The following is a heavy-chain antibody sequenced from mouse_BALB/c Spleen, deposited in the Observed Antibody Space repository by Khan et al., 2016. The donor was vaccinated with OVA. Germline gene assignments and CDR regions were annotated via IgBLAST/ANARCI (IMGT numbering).Heavy chain of an antibody. D-gene: IGHD1-1*01. CDR1: GFTFSSFG. V-gene: IGHV5-17*02. Sequence: DVMLVESGGGLVQPGGSRKLSCAASGFTFSSFGMHWVRQAPEKGLEWVAYISSGSSTIYYADTVKGRFTISRDNTKNTLVLQITILRSEDTAMDYCARSGDCSRSFDYWGQGTTLTVSS. J-gene: IGHJ2*01. CDR3: ARSGDCSRSFDY. CDR2: ISSGSSTI.